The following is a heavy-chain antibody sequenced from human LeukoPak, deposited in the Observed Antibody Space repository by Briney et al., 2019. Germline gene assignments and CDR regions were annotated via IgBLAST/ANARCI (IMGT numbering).Heavy chain of an antibody. V-gene: IGHV4-59*01. CDR3: ARSRGYSGYAYDAFDI. CDR2: VYYSGST. D-gene: IGHD5-12*01. J-gene: IGHJ3*02. Sequence: SGTLSLTCSVSGVSINNYYWSWIREPPGRGLEWIGYVYYSGSTNYNPSLKSRVTISVDTSKNQFSLKLSSVTAADTAVYYCARSRGYSGYAYDAFDIWGHGTMVTVSS. CDR1: GVSINNYY.